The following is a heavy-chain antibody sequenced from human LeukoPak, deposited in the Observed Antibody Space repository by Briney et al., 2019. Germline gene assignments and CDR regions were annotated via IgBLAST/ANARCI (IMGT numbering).Heavy chain of an antibody. J-gene: IGHJ6*03. CDR3: ARNGRFEWLLYYYYYMDV. CDR1: GGSISSHY. V-gene: IGHV4-59*11. CDR2: IYYSGST. D-gene: IGHD3-3*01. Sequence: SETLSLTRTVSGGSISSHYWSWIRRPPGQGLEWSGYIYYSGSTNYNPSLKSRVTISVDTSKNQFSLKLSSVTAADTAVYYCARNGRFEWLLYYYYYMDVWSKGTTVTVSS.